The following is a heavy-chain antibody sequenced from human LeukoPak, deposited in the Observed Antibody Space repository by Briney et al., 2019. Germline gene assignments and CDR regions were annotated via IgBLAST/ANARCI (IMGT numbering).Heavy chain of an antibody. CDR2: ISAYNGNT. CDR3: ARDEYYYGSGSYYHHTRDHDAFDI. D-gene: IGHD3-10*01. CDR1: GYTFTGYY. Sequence: ASVKVSCKASGYTFTGYYMHWVRQAPGQGLEWMGWISAYNGNTNYAQKLQGRVTMTTDTSTSTAYMELRSLRSDDTAVYYCARDEYYYGSGSYYHHTRDHDAFDIWGQGTMVTVS. J-gene: IGHJ3*02. V-gene: IGHV1-18*04.